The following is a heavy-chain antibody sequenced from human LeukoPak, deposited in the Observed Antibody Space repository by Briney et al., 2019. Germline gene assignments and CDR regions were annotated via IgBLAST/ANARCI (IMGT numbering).Heavy chain of an antibody. V-gene: IGHV4-61*01. J-gene: IGHJ4*02. Sequence: SETLSLTCTVSGGSFSSGSYYWSWLRQPPGRGLEWIGYIYYSGSTNYNPSLKSRVTISVDTSKNQFSLKLSSVTAADTAVYYCARARYSSGWYYFDYWGQGTLVTVSS. CDR1: GGSFSSGSYY. D-gene: IGHD6-19*01. CDR3: ARARYSSGWYYFDY. CDR2: IYYSGST.